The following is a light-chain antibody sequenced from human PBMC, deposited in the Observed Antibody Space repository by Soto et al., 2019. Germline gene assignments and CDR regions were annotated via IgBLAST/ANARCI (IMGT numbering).Light chain of an antibody. Sequence: QSALTQPRSVSGSPGQSVTISCTGSISNVGGYNYVSWYQQHPDEAPQLIIYNVNKRPSGVPDRFPGSKSGNTASLTISGLQAEDEADYYCCSYGGTVVFGGGTQLTVL. V-gene: IGLV2-11*01. CDR2: NVN. CDR1: ISNVGGYNY. J-gene: IGLJ2*01. CDR3: CSYGGTVV.